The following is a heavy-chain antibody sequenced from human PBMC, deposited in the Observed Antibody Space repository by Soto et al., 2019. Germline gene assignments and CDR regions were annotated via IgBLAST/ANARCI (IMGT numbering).Heavy chain of an antibody. V-gene: IGHV3-7*04. Sequence: EMHLVESGGDLVQPGGSLKLSCAASGFTFSSSWMSWVRQAPGKGLEWVANIKEDGSEIHYVDSVKGRFTISRDNAKNCVYLQMSSLRVEDTGVYYYAGDDWGPAHIRGQGTPVTVSS. J-gene: IGHJ4*02. CDR2: IKEDGSEI. D-gene: IGHD2-2*01. CDR1: GFTFSSSW. CDR3: AGDDWGPAHI.